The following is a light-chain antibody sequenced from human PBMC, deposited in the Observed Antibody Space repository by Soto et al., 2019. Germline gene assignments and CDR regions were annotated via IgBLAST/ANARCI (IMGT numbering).Light chain of an antibody. CDR1: QSINIY. J-gene: IGKJ2*01. CDR3: QQSYRSPYT. V-gene: IGKV1-39*01. Sequence: IQLTQSPSSLSASVGDRVTVTCRASQSINIYLNWYQQKPGKAPTVLIYGATTLESGVPSRFSRGGSRTEFTLTIDSLQIEDFATYYCQQSYRSPYTFGQGTKLEI. CDR2: GAT.